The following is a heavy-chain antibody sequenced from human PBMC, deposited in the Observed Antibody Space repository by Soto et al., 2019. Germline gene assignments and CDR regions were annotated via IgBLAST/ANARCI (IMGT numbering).Heavy chain of an antibody. J-gene: IGHJ4*02. Sequence: EVQLLESGGGLVQHGGSLRLSCAASGFTFSSYVITWDRQAPGPGLEWVSSIGGSGATTYYADSVKGRFTISRDNSKNTLDLKMNSLRAEDTAVYYCAKDRILGARKRDYWGRGTLFTVSS. CDR1: GFTFSSYV. V-gene: IGHV3-23*01. CDR3: AKDRILGARKRDY. D-gene: IGHD1-26*01. CDR2: IGGSGATT.